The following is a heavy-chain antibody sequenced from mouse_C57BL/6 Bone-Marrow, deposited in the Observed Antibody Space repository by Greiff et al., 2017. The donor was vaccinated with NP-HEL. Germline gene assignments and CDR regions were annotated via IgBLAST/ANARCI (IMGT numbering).Heavy chain of an antibody. CDR2: IYPRDGST. D-gene: IGHD1-1*01. CDR3: ARDYYGKPFDY. CDR1: GYTFTSYD. J-gene: IGHJ2*01. Sequence: VMLVESGPELVKPGASVKLSCKASGYTFTSYDINWVKQRPGQGLEWIGWIYPRDGSTKYNEKFKGKATLTVDTSSSTAYMELHSLTSEDSAVYFCARDYYGKPFDYWGQGTTLTVSS. V-gene: IGHV1-85*01.